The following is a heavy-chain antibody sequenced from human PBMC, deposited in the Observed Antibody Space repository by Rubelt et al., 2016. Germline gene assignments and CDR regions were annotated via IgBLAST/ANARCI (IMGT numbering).Heavy chain of an antibody. CDR3: AHSSGWLFDY. CDR1: GFSLSTSVVG. J-gene: IGHJ4*02. D-gene: IGHD6-19*01. CDR2: IYWDDDE. Sequence: QITLKESGRTLVKPTQTLTLTCTFSGFSLSTSVVGVGWIRQPPGKALEWLAFIYWDDDERYSPSLKSRLTITKDTSKNQVVLKMTNMDPVDTATYYCAHSSGWLFDYWGQGTLVTVSS. V-gene: IGHV2-5*02.